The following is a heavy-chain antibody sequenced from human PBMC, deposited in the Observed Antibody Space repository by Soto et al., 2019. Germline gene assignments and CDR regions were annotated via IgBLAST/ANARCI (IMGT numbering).Heavy chain of an antibody. CDR2: ISSSSSYI. CDR1: GFTFSSYS. D-gene: IGHD6-6*01. J-gene: IGHJ6*03. V-gene: IGHV3-21*01. Sequence: GGSLRLSCAASGFTFSSYSMNWVRQAPGKGLEWVSSISSSSSYIYYADSVKGRFTISRDNAKNSLYLQMNSLRAEDTAVYYCARDYSSSSSLHYYYYYYMDVWGKGTTVTVSS. CDR3: ARDYSSSSSLHYYYYYYMDV.